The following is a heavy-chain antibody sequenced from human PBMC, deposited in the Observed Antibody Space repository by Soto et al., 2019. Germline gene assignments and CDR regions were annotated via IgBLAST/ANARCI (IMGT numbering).Heavy chain of an antibody. V-gene: IGHV4-59*01. CDR1: GGSISSYY. CDR3: ARELTAAGTGSYFDY. CDR2: IYYSGST. Sequence: SETLSLTCTVSGGSISSYYWSWIRQPPGKGLEWIGYIYYSGSTNYNPSLKSRVTISVDTSKNQFSLKLSSVTAADTAVYYCARELTAAGTGSYFDYWGQGTLVTVSS. J-gene: IGHJ4*02. D-gene: IGHD6-13*01.